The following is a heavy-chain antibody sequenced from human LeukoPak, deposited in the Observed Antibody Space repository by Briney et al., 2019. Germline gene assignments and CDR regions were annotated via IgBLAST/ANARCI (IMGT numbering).Heavy chain of an antibody. D-gene: IGHD2-2*01. CDR3: TRGLLGYCSSTSCFVPGY. J-gene: IGHJ4*02. CDR1: GFTFGDYA. V-gene: IGHV3-49*03. Sequence: PGGSLRLSCTASGFTFGDYAMSWFRQAPGKGLEWVGFIRSEAYGGTTEYAASVKGRFTISRDDSKSIAYLQMNSLKTEDTAVYYCTRGLLGYCSSTSCFVPGYWGQGTLVTGSS. CDR2: IRSEAYGGTT.